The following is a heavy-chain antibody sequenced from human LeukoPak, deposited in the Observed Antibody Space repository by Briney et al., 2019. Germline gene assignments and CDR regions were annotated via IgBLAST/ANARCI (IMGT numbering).Heavy chain of an antibody. Sequence: GRSLRLSCAASGFTFSSYAMHWVRQAPGKGLEWVAVISYDGSNKHYADSVKGRFTISRDNSKNTLYLQMNSLRAEDTAVYYCARGTTDDYYYYYGMDVWGQGTTVTVSS. CDR1: GFTFSSYA. CDR3: ARGTTDDYYYYYGMDV. V-gene: IGHV3-30-3*01. D-gene: IGHD4-17*01. CDR2: ISYDGSNK. J-gene: IGHJ6*02.